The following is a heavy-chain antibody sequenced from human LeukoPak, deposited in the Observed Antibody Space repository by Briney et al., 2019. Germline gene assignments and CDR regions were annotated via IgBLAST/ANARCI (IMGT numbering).Heavy chain of an antibody. J-gene: IGHJ4*02. CDR3: ASYPRGRRDY. V-gene: IGHV3-30*03. CDR1: GFTFSSYG. Sequence: GGSLRLSCAASGFTFSSYGMHWVRQAPGKGLEWVAVISYDGSNKYYADSVKGRFTISRDNSKNTLYLQMNSLRAEDTAVYYCASYPRGRRDYWGQGTLVTVSS. D-gene: IGHD3-16*01. CDR2: ISYDGSNK.